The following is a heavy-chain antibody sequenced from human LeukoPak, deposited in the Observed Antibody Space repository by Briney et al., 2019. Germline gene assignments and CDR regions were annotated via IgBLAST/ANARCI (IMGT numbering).Heavy chain of an antibody. D-gene: IGHD3-16*02. CDR1: GGSISSSNW. J-gene: IGHJ4*02. CDR3: ARGVHDYVWGSYRYMRFDY. V-gene: IGHV4-4*02. CDR2: IYHSGST. Sequence: PSETLSLTCAVSGGSISSSNWWSWVRQPPGKGLEWIGEIYHSGSTNYNPSLKSRVTISVDKSKNQFSLKLSSVTAADTAVYYCARGVHDYVWGSYRYMRFDYWGQGTLVTVSS.